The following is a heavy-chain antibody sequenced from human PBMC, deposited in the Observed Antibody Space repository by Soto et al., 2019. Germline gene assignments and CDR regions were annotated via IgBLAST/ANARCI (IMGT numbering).Heavy chain of an antibody. J-gene: IGHJ5*02. V-gene: IGHV3-30-3*01. Sequence: QVQLVESGGGVVQPGRSLRLSCAASGFTFSSYAMHWVRQAPGKGLVWVAVISYDGSNKYYADSVKGRFTISRDNSKNTLYLQMNSLRAEDTAVYYCARVDATYRELNWFDPWGQGTLVTVSS. CDR1: GFTFSSYA. CDR3: ARVDATYRELNWFDP. CDR2: ISYDGSNK. D-gene: IGHD1-26*01.